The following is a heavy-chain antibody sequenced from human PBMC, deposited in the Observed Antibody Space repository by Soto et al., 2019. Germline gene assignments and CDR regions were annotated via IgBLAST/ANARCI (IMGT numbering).Heavy chain of an antibody. Sequence: EMNLVESGGGLVQPGGSLRLSCVASGLTVNDNYMSWVRQAPGKRLEWVSIIYAGGSTYYADSVKDRFTISRDSSKNTLFLQMNSVSEEDTAVYFCVRVPPAHDYYGLDVWGQGTTVNVSS. J-gene: IGHJ6*02. CDR1: GLTVNDNY. CDR3: VRVPPAHDYYGLDV. CDR2: IYAGGST. V-gene: IGHV3-66*01.